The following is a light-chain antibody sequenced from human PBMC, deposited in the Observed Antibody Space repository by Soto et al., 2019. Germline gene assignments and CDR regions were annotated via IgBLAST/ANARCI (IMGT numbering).Light chain of an antibody. V-gene: IGKV4-1*01. Sequence: DIVMTQSPDSLAVSLGERATINCKSSQSVLYSSNNKNYLAWYQQKAGQPPKLLIYWASTRESGVPDRFSGSGSGTDFTLTISSLQAEDVAVYYCQQYYSTFWTFGQGTKVDIK. CDR2: WAS. J-gene: IGKJ1*01. CDR1: QSVLYSSNNKNY. CDR3: QQYYSTFWT.